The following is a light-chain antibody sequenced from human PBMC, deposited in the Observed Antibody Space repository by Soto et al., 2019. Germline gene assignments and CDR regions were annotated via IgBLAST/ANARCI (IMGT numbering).Light chain of an antibody. J-gene: IGKJ4*01. CDR1: QSISSR. CDR3: QQYNSYSLT. V-gene: IGKV1-5*01. CDR2: DAS. Sequence: DIQMTQSPSTLSASVRDRITITCRASQSISSRLAWYQQKPGKAPKLLIYDASSLESGVPSRFSGSGSGTEFTLTISSLQPDDFATYYCQQYNSYSLTFGGGTKVDIK.